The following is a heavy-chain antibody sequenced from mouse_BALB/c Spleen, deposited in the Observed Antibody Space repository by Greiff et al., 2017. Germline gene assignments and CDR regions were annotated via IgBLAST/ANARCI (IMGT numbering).Heavy chain of an antibody. Sequence: EVKVVESGGGLVQPGGSRKLSCAASGFTFSSFGMHWVRQAPEKGLEWVAYISSGSSTIYYADTVKGRFTISRDNPKNTLFLQMTSLRSEDTAMYYCAISTMITTKEYYYAMDYWGQGTSVTVSS. CDR1: GFTFSSFG. CDR3: AISTMITTKEYYYAMDY. J-gene: IGHJ4*01. D-gene: IGHD2-4*01. V-gene: IGHV5-17*02. CDR2: ISSGSSTI.